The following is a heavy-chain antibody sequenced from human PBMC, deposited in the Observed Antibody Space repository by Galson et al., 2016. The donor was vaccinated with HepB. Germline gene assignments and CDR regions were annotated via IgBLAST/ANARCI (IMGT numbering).Heavy chain of an antibody. CDR2: ISGSGDIT. CDR1: GFTFTRFI. Sequence: SLRLSCAASGFTFTRFIMSWVRQAPGKGLEWVSSISGSGDITYYADSVQGRFTISRDNSKNTLYLQMSGLRVEDTAIFYCAKAHYFETSDYYYGIDSWGQGTLVTVSS. CDR3: AKAHYFETSDYYYGIDS. D-gene: IGHD3-22*01. J-gene: IGHJ4*02. V-gene: IGHV3-23*01.